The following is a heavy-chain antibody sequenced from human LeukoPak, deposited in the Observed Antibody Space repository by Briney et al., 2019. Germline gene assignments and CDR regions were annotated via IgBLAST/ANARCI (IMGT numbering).Heavy chain of an antibody. J-gene: IGHJ5*02. D-gene: IGHD3-10*01. Sequence: SETLSLTCTVSGGSITSNSWSWIRQPPGKGLEGIGRIYTSGSTNYNPSLKSRVTMSVDTSKNQFSLKLSSVTAADAAVYYCAREGSRVVRYYGSGSYWYNWFDPWGQGTLVTVSS. CDR1: GGSITSNS. CDR3: AREGSRVVRYYGSGSYWYNWFDP. CDR2: IYTSGST. V-gene: IGHV4-4*07.